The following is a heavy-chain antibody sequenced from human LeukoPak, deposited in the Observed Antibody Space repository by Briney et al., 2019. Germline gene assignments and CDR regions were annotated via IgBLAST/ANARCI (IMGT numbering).Heavy chain of an antibody. CDR2: IIPIFGTA. J-gene: IGHJ4*02. V-gene: IGHV1-69*05. Sequence: GASVKVSCKASGGTFSSYAISWVRQAPGQGLEWMGGIIPIFGTANYAQKFQGRVTITTDESTSTAYMELSSLRSEDTALYYCARVLCSSGWYFDYWGQGTLVTVSS. D-gene: IGHD6-19*01. CDR1: GGTFSSYA. CDR3: ARVLCSSGWYFDY.